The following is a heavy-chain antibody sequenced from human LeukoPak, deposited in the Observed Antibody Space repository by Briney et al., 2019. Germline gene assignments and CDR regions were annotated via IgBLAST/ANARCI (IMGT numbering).Heavy chain of an antibody. CDR1: GFTFSIYG. V-gene: IGHV3-33*04. D-gene: IGHD4-23*01. Sequence: PGGSLRLSCAASGFTFSIYGMHWVPQAPGKGREWVGVIRKEGSKKYYAHSVKVRFTISRDNPKNTLYLQMNILRAEDTAVYYCASDYAGKGSYFDNSGEGNLVTVSS. CDR3: ASDYAGKGSYFDN. J-gene: IGHJ4*02. CDR2: IRKEGSKK.